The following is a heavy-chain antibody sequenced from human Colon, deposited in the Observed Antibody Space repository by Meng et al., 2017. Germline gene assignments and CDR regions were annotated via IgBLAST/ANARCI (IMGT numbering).Heavy chain of an antibody. J-gene: IGHJ4*02. V-gene: IGHV4-61*01. D-gene: IGHD1-14*01. CDR2: IYYSGTT. CDR1: GGSVSSGTYY. CDR3: ARDRVPGKY. Sequence: QGQVEESGPGLVRPSETLSLTCTVSGGSVSSGTYYWSWIRQPPGKGLEWIGCIYYSGTTNYNPSLKSRVTISVDTSKNQFSLKLSSVTPADTAVYFCARDRVPGKYWGQGTLVTVSS.